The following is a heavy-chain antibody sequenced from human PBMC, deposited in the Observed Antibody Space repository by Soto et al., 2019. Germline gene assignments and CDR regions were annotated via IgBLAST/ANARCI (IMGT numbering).Heavy chain of an antibody. J-gene: IGHJ3*01. CDR1: GFTFSDYS. Sequence: QVQLVESGGGLVKPGGSLRLSCAASGFTFSDYSMSWIRQAPGKGLEWVSYVSGSGGTMYYADSVKGRFTISRDNAKNSLYLQMNSLRGEDTAVYYCARAGYCSGGSCFGDAFDFWGQGTMVTVSS. V-gene: IGHV3-11*01. D-gene: IGHD2-15*01. CDR3: ARAGYCSGGSCFGDAFDF. CDR2: VSGSGGTM.